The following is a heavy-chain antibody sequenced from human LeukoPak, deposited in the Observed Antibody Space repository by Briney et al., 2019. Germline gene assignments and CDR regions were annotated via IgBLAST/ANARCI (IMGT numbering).Heavy chain of an antibody. J-gene: IGHJ4*02. D-gene: IGHD6-13*01. CDR1: GGSISSSSYY. V-gene: IGHV4-61*05. CDR3: VTGYSSSWYPF. Sequence: SETLSLTCTVSGGSISSSSYYWGWIRQPPGKGLEWIGYIYYSGSTNYNPSLKSRVTISVDTSKNQFSLKLSSVTAADTAVYYCVTGYSSSWYPFGGQGTLVTVSS. CDR2: IYYSGST.